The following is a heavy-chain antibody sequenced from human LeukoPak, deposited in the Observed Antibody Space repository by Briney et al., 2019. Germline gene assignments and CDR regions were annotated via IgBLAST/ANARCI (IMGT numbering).Heavy chain of an antibody. Sequence: ASVKVSCKASGYTFTSYGISWVRQAPGQGLEWMGIINPSGGSTSYAQKFQGRVTMTRDTSTSTVYMELSSLRSEDTAVYYCAREPGIAVAGSFDYWGQGTLVTVSS. V-gene: IGHV1-46*01. D-gene: IGHD6-19*01. CDR1: GYTFTSYG. CDR2: INPSGGST. CDR3: AREPGIAVAGSFDY. J-gene: IGHJ4*02.